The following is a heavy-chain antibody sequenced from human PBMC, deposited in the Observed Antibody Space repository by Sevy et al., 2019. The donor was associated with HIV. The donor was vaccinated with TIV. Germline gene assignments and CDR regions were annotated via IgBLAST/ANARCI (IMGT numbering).Heavy chain of an antibody. J-gene: IGHJ4*02. CDR2: FSFGCGKI. V-gene: IGHV3-23*01. Sequence: GGSLRLSCAASGFTFSNYAMSWVRQAPGKGLEWVSTFSFGCGKINYADSVKGRFTISRDNSKNTLYLQMNSLRAEDTALYYCAREGCSKPHDYWGQGTLVTCSS. CDR3: AREGCSKPHDY. CDR1: GFTFSNYA. D-gene: IGHD2-2*01.